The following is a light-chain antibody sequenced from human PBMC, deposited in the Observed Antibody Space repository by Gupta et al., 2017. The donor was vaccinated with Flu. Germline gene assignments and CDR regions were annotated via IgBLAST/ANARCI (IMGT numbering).Light chain of an antibody. Sequence: PSSLSASVGDRVTITCRASQVISSCLAWYQQKPGKAPKSLIYSASSLENGVPSRFSGSGSGTDFTLTINSLQPDDSATYYCHQYNSYPMTFGGGTKLEI. CDR1: QVISSC. CDR3: HQYNSYPMT. V-gene: IGKV1-16*01. J-gene: IGKJ4*01. CDR2: SAS.